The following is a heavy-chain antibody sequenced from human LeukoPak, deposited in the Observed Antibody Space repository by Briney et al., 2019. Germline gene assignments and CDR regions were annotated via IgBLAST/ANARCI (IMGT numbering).Heavy chain of an antibody. CDR2: IYYSGIT. V-gene: IGHV4-59*01. D-gene: IGHD6-19*01. CDR3: ARDSALAQAVMFDY. CDR1: GGSISRYY. J-gene: IGHJ4*02. Sequence: SETLSLTCTVSGGSISRYYWSWIRQPPGNGLEYIGYIYYSGITNCNPSLKSRVTISIDASKNQISLKLTSVTAADTAVYYCARDSALAQAVMFDYWGQGTLVTVSS.